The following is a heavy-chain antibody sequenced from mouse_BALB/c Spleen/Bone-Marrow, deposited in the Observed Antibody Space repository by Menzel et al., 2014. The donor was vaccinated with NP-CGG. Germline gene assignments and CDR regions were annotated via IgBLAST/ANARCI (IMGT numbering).Heavy chain of an antibody. CDR3: ARDWDEAYYFDY. CDR1: GYTFTSYW. CDR2: INPSNGRT. V-gene: IGHV1S81*02. D-gene: IGHD4-1*01. J-gene: IGHJ2*01. Sequence: VQLQESGAELVKPGASVKLSCKASGYTFTSYWMHWVKQRPGQGLEWIGEINPSNGRTNYNEKFKSKATLTVDKSSSTAYMQLSSLTSEDSAVYYGARDWDEAYYFDYWGQGTTLTVSS.